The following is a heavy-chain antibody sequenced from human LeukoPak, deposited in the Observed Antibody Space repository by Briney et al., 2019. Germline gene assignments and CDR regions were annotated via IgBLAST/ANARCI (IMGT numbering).Heavy chain of an antibody. D-gene: IGHD2-21*01. Sequence: ASVKVSCKASGYTFTSYYMHWVRQAPGQGLEWMGIINPSGGSTSYAQKFQGRVTMTRDTSTSTVYMELSRLRSEDTAVYYCARDRIDCGGDCYWFDPWGQGTLVTVSS. CDR2: INPSGGST. CDR3: ARDRIDCGGDCYWFDP. J-gene: IGHJ5*02. V-gene: IGHV1-46*01. CDR1: GYTFTSYY.